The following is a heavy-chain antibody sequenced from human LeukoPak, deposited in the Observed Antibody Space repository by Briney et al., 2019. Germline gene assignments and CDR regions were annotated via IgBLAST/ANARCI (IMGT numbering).Heavy chain of an antibody. J-gene: IGHJ6*03. CDR2: ISGSSSYI. D-gene: IGHD5-18*01. CDR3: ARRAGGYSYGDYMDV. V-gene: IGHV3-21*04. Sequence: PGGSLRLSCAASGFTFSSYSMNWVRQAPGKGLEWVSCISGSSSYIYSADSVKGRFTISRHNAKNSLYLQMNSLRAEDTAVYYCARRAGGYSYGDYMDVWGKGTTVTVSS. CDR1: GFTFSSYS.